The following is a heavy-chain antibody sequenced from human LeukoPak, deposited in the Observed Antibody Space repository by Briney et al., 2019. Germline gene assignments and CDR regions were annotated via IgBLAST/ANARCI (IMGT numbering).Heavy chain of an antibody. CDR2: IYSGGST. V-gene: IGHV3-66*01. Sequence: GGSLRLSCAASGFTVSSNYMSWVRQAPGKGLEWVSVIYSGGSTYYADSVKGRFTISRDNSKNTLYLQMNSLRAEDTAVYYCARDERSYDSSGYYYGLDYWGQGTLVTVSS. CDR1: GFTVSSNY. J-gene: IGHJ4*02. CDR3: ARDERSYDSSGYYYGLDY. D-gene: IGHD3-22*01.